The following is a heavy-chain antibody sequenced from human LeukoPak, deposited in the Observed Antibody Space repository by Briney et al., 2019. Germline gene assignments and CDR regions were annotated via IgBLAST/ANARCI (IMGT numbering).Heavy chain of an antibody. CDR2: INPNSGGT. CDR1: GYTFTGYY. Sequence: ASVKVSCKASGYTFTGYYMHWVRPAPGQGLEWMGWINPNSGGTNYAQKFQGWVTMTRDTSISTAYMELSRLRSDDTAVYYCARGHDSSGYTFDYWGQGTLVTVSS. J-gene: IGHJ4*02. D-gene: IGHD3-22*01. CDR3: ARGHDSSGYTFDY. V-gene: IGHV1-2*04.